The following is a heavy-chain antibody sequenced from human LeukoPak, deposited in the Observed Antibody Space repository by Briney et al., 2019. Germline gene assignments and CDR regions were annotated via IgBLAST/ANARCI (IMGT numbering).Heavy chain of an antibody. CDR3: AKCNVGATTKNYYYGMDV. V-gene: IGHV3-23*01. D-gene: IGHD1-26*01. CDR1: GFPFSSYA. CDR2: INGRGGST. Sequence: GGALGLSCAASGFPFSSYAMSWVRQAPGEGLEWVSAINGRGGSTYYADSVKGRFTISRDNSKNTLYLQMNSLRAEDTAVYYCAKCNVGATTKNYYYGMDVWGQGTTVTVSS. J-gene: IGHJ6*02.